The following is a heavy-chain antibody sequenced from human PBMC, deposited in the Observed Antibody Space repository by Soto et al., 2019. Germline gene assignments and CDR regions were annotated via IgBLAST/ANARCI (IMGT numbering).Heavy chain of an antibody. D-gene: IGHD2-8*01. Sequence: GGALRLSCTASVFTFNDYTLSWVRQAPGKGLEWVGFIRSKAYGGTTEYAASVKGRFTISRDDSKSIAYLQMNSLKTEDTAVYYCTAGKLYPSLDFDYWGQGTMVTVSS. CDR3: TAGKLYPSLDFDY. J-gene: IGHJ4*02. CDR2: IRSKAYGGTT. CDR1: VFTFNDYT. V-gene: IGHV3-49*04.